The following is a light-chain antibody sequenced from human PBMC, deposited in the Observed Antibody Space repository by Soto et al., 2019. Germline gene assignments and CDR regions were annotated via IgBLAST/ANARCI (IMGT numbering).Light chain of an antibody. J-gene: IGLJ2*01. V-gene: IGLV2-11*01. Sequence: QSALTQPRSVSGSPGQSVTISCTGTSSYVGGYDYVSWYQQHPGKAPKLMIYDVTKRPSGVPDRFSGSKSANTASLTISGLQAEDEADYHCCSYAGNYRVVFGGGTKVTVL. CDR1: SSYVGGYDY. CDR2: DVT. CDR3: CSYAGNYRVV.